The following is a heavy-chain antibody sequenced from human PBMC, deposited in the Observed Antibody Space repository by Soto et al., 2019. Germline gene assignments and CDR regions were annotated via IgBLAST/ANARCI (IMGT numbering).Heavy chain of an antibody. V-gene: IGHV1-69*01. CDR3: ARVLPLISIVGATGWFDP. J-gene: IGHJ5*02. Sequence: QVQLVQSGAEVKKPGSSVKVSCKASGGTFSSYAISWVRQAPGQGLEWMGGIIPIFGIANYAQKFQGRVTITADESTSTAYMELSSLRSEDTAVYYCARVLPLISIVGATGWFDPWGQGTLVTVSS. CDR1: GGTFSSYA. D-gene: IGHD1-26*01. CDR2: IIPIFGIA.